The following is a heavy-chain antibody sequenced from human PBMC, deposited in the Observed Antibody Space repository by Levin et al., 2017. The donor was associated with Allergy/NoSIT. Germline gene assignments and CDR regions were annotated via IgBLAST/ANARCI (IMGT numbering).Heavy chain of an antibody. CDR2: ISAYNGHT. Sequence: ASVKVSCKASGYTFTSFGFSWVRQAPGQGLEWMGWISAYNGHTNYAQKLQGRVTMTTDTSTTTAYMALRSLRSDDTAVYYCARDGDHGDYAHYWGQGTLVTVSS. J-gene: IGHJ4*02. D-gene: IGHD4-17*01. CDR3: ARDGDHGDYAHY. CDR1: GYTFTSFG. V-gene: IGHV1-18*01.